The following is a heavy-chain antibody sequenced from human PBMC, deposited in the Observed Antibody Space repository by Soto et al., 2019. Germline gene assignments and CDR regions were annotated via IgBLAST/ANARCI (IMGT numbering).Heavy chain of an antibody. V-gene: IGHV3-7*01. Sequence: PGGSLRLSCAACGLTLSSSSMNLVRQAPGRGLEWMANIKQDGSEKYYVDSVKGRFTISRDNAKNSLSLQMNSLRAEDTAVYYCAREFLKYYGFWSGNFDYWGQGTLLTVSS. CDR2: IKQDGSEK. CDR3: AREFLKYYGFWSGNFDY. CDR1: GLTLSSSS. J-gene: IGHJ4*02. D-gene: IGHD3-3*01.